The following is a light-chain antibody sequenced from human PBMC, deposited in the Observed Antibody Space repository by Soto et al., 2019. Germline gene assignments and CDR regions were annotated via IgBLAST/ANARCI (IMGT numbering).Light chain of an antibody. V-gene: IGKV3-20*01. CDR1: QSVSSSF. Sequence: EIVLTQSPGTLSLSPGERATLSCRASQSVSSSFLAWYQQKPGQAPRLLIYGASIRATGIPDRFSGSGSGTDFALTISRLEPEDFAGYCCQQYGSSPWTFGQGTKVEIK. CDR2: GAS. CDR3: QQYGSSPWT. J-gene: IGKJ1*01.